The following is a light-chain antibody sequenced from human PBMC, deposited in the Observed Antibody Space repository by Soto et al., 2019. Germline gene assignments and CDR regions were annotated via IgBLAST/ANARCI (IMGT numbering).Light chain of an antibody. V-gene: IGKV3-20*01. CDR1: QSISSRS. CDR2: GTS. J-gene: IGKJ3*01. CDR3: HQYGNSPFT. Sequence: EIVLTQSPGTLSLSPGERATLSCRASQSISSRSLAWYQQKPGQAPRLVIFGTSSRAIGIPDRFSASGSATDFTLIISRLEPEDFAVYYCHQYGNSPFTFGPGTKVDIK.